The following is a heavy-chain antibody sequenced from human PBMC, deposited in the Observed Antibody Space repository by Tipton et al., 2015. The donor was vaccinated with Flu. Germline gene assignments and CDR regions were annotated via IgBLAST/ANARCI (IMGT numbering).Heavy chain of an antibody. CDR2: IYYSGST. D-gene: IGHD6-19*01. Sequence: GLVKPSETLSLTCTVSGGSISSSSYYWGWIRQPPGKGLEWIGSIYYSGSTYYNPSLKSRVTISVDTSKNQFSLKLSSVTAADTAVYYCARQRPDSSGWLFDYWGQGTLVTVSS. J-gene: IGHJ4*02. CDR1: GGSISSSSYY. V-gene: IGHV4-39*01. CDR3: ARQRPDSSGWLFDY.